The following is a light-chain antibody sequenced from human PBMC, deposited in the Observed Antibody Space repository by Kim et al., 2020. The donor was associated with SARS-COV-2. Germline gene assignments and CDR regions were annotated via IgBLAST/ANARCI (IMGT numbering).Light chain of an antibody. CDR3: QQYGTSPLT. CDR1: QIFSSNY. V-gene: IGKV3-20*01. CDR2: GAS. J-gene: IGKJ4*01. Sequence: EIVLTQSPGTLSLSPGEGATLSCRASQIFSSNYLAWYQQKPGQAPRLLIYGASSRATGIPDRFSGSGSGTDFTLTISRLEPEDFAVYYCQQYGTSPLTFGGRTKVDIK.